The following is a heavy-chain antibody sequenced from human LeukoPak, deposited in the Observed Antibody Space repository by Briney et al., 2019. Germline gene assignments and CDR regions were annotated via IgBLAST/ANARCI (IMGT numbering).Heavy chain of an antibody. D-gene: IGHD3-22*01. J-gene: IGHJ4*02. V-gene: IGHV4-39*01. CDR3: AGGVAMIVVVDY. Sequence: SETLSLTCSLSCRSLSRSSYYWGWTRQPPGKGRECLGRIYYSGSTYYNPSLKSRVTISVDTAKNQFSLKLSSVTAADTAVYYCAGGVAMIVVVDYWGQGTLVTVSS. CDR1: CRSLSRSSYY. CDR2: IYYSGST.